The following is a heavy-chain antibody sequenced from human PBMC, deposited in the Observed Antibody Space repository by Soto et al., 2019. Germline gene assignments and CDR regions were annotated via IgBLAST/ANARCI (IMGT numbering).Heavy chain of an antibody. CDR2: ISSSSSTI. J-gene: IGHJ4*02. Sequence: GGSLRFSCAASGFTFSSYSMNWVRQAPGKGLEWVSYISSSSSTIYYADSVKGRFTISRDNAKNSLYLQMNSLRAEDTAVYYCARDQPGYSYGYGLGYWGQGTLVTVSS. D-gene: IGHD5-18*01. CDR3: ARDQPGYSYGYGLGY. CDR1: GFTFSSYS. V-gene: IGHV3-48*01.